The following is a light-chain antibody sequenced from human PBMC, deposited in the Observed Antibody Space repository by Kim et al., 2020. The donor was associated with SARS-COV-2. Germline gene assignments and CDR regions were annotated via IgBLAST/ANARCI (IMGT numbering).Light chain of an antibody. V-gene: IGKV3-20*01. CDR1: QSVAGDY. Sequence: IVLTQSPGTLSVFPGETATLSCRASQSVAGDYFAWYQQKPGQAPRLLLFDASTRATGISDRFSGSGSGTDFSLTISRLEPEDFAVYYCQQYGTSPCTFGQGTSLEI. CDR2: DAS. CDR3: QQYGTSPCT. J-gene: IGKJ2*02.